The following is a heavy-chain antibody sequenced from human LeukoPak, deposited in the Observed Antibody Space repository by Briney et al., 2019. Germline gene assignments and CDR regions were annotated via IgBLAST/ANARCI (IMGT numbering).Heavy chain of an antibody. CDR1: GFTFSSYA. V-gene: IGHV3-23*01. Sequence: GGSLRLSCAASGFTFSSYAMSWVRQAPGKGLEWVSAISGSGGSAFYADSVKGRFTTSRDNSKSTLYLQMNSPRAEDTAVYYCAKVQSSGWYAFDYWGQGSLVTVSS. CDR2: ISGSGGSA. D-gene: IGHD6-19*01. J-gene: IGHJ4*02. CDR3: AKVQSSGWYAFDY.